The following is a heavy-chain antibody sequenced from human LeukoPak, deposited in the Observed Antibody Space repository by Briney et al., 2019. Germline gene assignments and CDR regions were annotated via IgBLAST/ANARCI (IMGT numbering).Heavy chain of an antibody. D-gene: IGHD6-19*01. Sequence: ASVKVSCKASGYTFTSYYMHWVRQAPGQGLEWMGIINPSGGSTSYAQKLQGRVTMTTDTSTSTAYMELRSLRSDDTAVYYCARASGWEGEGPFDYWGQGTLVTVSS. J-gene: IGHJ4*02. CDR3: ARASGWEGEGPFDY. CDR1: GYTFTSYY. CDR2: INPSGGST. V-gene: IGHV1-46*01.